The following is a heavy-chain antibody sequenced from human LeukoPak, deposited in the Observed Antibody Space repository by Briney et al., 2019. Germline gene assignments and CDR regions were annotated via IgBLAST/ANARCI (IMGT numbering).Heavy chain of an antibody. D-gene: IGHD3-9*01. V-gene: IGHV1-69*06. J-gene: IGHJ4*02. CDR2: IIPIFGTA. CDR1: GGTFSSYA. Sequence: GASVKVSCKASGGTFSSYAISWVRQAPGQGLEWMGGIIPIFGTANYAQKFQGRVTITADKSTCTAYMELSSPRSEDTAVYYCAIILTGFDYWGQGTLVTVSS. CDR3: AIILTGFDY.